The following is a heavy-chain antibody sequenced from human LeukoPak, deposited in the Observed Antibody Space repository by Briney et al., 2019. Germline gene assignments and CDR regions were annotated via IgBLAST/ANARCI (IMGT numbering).Heavy chain of an antibody. D-gene: IGHD4-23*01. Sequence: MASETLSLTCTVSGGSISSYYWSWIRQPPGKGLEWIGYIYTSGSTNYNPSLKSRVTISVDTSKNQFSLKLSSVTAADTVVYYCARRGGAFDIWGQGTMVTVSS. CDR1: GGSISSYY. CDR3: ARRGGAFDI. V-gene: IGHV4-4*09. J-gene: IGHJ3*02. CDR2: IYTSGST.